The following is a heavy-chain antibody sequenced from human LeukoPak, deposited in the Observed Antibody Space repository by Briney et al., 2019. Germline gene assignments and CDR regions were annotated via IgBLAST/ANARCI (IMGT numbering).Heavy chain of an antibody. CDR1: GFTFSNYN. CDR3: ARDSVAAAVPTMDV. CDR2: ITSSGTYT. V-gene: IGHV3-21*01. Sequence: GSLRLSCADSGFTFSNYNMNWVRQAPGKAMEWVSSITSSGTYTFYADSVKGRFTISRDNAKNSLYLQMNSLRAEDTAVYYCARDSVAAAVPTMDVWGKGTTVTVSS. J-gene: IGHJ6*03. D-gene: IGHD6-13*01.